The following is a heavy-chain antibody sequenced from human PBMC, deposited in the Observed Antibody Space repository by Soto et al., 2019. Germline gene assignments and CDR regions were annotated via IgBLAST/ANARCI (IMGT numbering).Heavy chain of an antibody. V-gene: IGHV1-18*01. CDR2: ISAYNGNT. CDR3: AREPYYYDSSGYWSY. CDR1: GYTFTSYG. D-gene: IGHD3-22*01. J-gene: IGHJ4*02. Sequence: ASVKVSCKASGYTFTSYGISWVRQAPGQGLEWMGWISAYNGNTNYAQKLQGRVTMTTDTSTSTAYMELRSLRSDDTAVYYCAREPYYYDSSGYWSYWGQGTLVTVSS.